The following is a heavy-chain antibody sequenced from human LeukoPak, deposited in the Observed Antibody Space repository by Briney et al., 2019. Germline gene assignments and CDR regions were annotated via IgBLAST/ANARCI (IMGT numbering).Heavy chain of an antibody. V-gene: IGHV3-21*01. J-gene: IGHJ3*02. D-gene: IGHD6-19*01. CDR3: ARDRAVALDWAFDI. Sequence: GGSLRLSCVASGFTFRSFVINWVRQAPGEGLEWVSSISDSGTYIYYADSVKGRFTISRDNSKNTLYLQMNSLRAEDTAVYYCARDRAVALDWAFDIWGQGAMVTVSS. CDR1: GFTFRSFV. CDR2: ISDSGTYI.